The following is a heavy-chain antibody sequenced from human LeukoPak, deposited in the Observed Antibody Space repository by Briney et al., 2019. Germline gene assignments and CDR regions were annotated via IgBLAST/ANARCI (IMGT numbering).Heavy chain of an antibody. CDR2: VYYSGST. Sequence: SETLSLTCSVSGGSISSYYWSWVRQPPGKGLKWIGYVYYSGSTNYTPSLKSRVTISVDTSKNQFSLKLSSVTAADTAVYYCARHMDSSGWWENDAFDIWGQGTMVTVSS. CDR3: ARHMDSSGWWENDAFDI. CDR1: GGSISSYY. D-gene: IGHD6-19*01. V-gene: IGHV4-59*08. J-gene: IGHJ3*02.